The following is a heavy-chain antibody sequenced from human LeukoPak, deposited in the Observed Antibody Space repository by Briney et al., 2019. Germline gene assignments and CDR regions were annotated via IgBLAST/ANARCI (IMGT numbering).Heavy chain of an antibody. V-gene: IGHV1-18*01. CDR3: ARDVGDIVTIPAAITVP. J-gene: IGHJ5*02. Sequence: ASVKVSCKGSGYSFRSYGINWVRQAPGQALEWMGWISGYNGNTNYAQMVQGRVTMTTDTSTSTAYMELRSLRSDDTAMYYCARDVGDIVTIPAAITVPWGQGTLVTVSS. D-gene: IGHD2-2*01. CDR1: GYSFRSYG. CDR2: ISGYNGNT.